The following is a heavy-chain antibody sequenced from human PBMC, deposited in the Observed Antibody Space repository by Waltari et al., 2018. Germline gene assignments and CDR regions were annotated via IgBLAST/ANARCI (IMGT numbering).Heavy chain of an antibody. V-gene: IGHV1-69*08. J-gene: IGHJ4*02. D-gene: IGHD3-10*01. Sequence: QVQLVQSGAEVKKPGSSVKVSCKASGGTFSSYAISWVRQAPGQGLEWMGRIIPMLGTANYAQKFQGRVTITADKATSTAYMELSSLRSEDTAVYYCARDYYGSGSYYTRLYYWGQGTLVTVSS. CDR2: IIPMLGTA. CDR3: ARDYYGSGSYYTRLYY. CDR1: GGTFSSYA.